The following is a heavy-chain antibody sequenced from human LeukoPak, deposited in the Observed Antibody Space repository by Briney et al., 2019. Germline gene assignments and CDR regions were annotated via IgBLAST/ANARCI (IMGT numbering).Heavy chain of an antibody. CDR2: INPSGGST. D-gene: IGHD5-12*01. J-gene: IGHJ2*01. Sequence: GASVKVSCKASGYTFTSYYMHWVRQAPGQGLEWMGIINPSGGSTSYAQKFQGRVTMTRDTSTSTVYMELSSLRSEDTAVYYCARDWGGYSGYDPLWYFDLWGRGTLVTVSS. CDR3: ARDWGGYSGYDPLWYFDL. V-gene: IGHV1-46*01. CDR1: GYTFTSYY.